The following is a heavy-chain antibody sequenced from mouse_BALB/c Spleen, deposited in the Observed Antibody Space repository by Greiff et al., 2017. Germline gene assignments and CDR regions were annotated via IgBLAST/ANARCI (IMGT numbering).Heavy chain of an antibody. CDR3: ARAYYGKGGLAY. Sequence: VKLVESGPGLVAPSQSLSITCTVSGFSLTSYGVHWVRQPPGKGLEWLGVIWAGGSTNYNSALMSRLSISKDNSKSQVFLKMNSLQTDDTAMYYCARAYYGKGGLAYWGQGTLVTVSA. D-gene: IGHD2-10*01. J-gene: IGHJ3*01. CDR2: IWAGGST. CDR1: GFSLTSYG. V-gene: IGHV2-9*02.